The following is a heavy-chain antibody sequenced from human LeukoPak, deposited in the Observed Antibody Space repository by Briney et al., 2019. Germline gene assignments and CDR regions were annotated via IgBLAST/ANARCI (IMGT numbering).Heavy chain of an antibody. V-gene: IGHV4-4*07. D-gene: IGHD6-19*01. CDR3: AGFTGSGWYPNWFDP. CDR2: IYTSGST. CDR1: GGSISSYY. Sequence: SETLSLTCTVSGGSISSYYWSWIRQPAGKGLEWIGRIYTSGSTNYNPSLKSRVTMSVDTSKNQFSLKLSSVTAADTAVYYCAGFTGSGWYPNWFDPWGQGTLVTVSS. J-gene: IGHJ5*02.